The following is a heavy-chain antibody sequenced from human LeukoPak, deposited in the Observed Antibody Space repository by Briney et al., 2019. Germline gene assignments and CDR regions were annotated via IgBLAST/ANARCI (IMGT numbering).Heavy chain of an antibody. V-gene: IGHV1-69*04. CDR1: GGTFSSYA. CDR3: ASPVSEDAFDI. Sequence: EASVKVSCKASGGTFSSYAISWVRQAPGQGLEWMGRIIPILGIANYAQKFQGRVTITTDESTSTAYMELSSLRSEDTAVYYCASPVSEDAFDIWGQGTMVTVSS. CDR2: IIPILGIA. J-gene: IGHJ3*02.